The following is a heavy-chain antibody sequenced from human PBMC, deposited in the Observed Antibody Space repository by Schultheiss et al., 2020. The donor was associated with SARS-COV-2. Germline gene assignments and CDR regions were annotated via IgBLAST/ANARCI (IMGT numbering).Heavy chain of an antibody. CDR1: GFTFSSYS. D-gene: IGHD3-10*01. CDR2: ISSSSSTI. V-gene: IGHV3-48*04. J-gene: IGHJ6*02. Sequence: GGSLRLSCAASGFTFSSYSMNWVRQAPGKGLEWVSYISSSSSTICYADSVKGRFTISRDNAKNSLYLQMNSLRAEDTAVYYCARGNTYYGPMDVWGQGTTVTVSS. CDR3: ARGNTYYGPMDV.